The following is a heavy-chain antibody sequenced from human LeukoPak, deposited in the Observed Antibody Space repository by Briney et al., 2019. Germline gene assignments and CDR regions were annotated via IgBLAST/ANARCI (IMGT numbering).Heavy chain of an antibody. CDR3: ARDHGYCSSTSCNKNYYYYYGMDV. CDR1: GGSISSYY. CDR2: IYYSGST. Sequence: SETLSLTCTVSGGSISSYYWSWIRQPPGKGLEWIGYIYYSGSTNYNPSLKSRVTISVDTSKNQFSLKLSSVTAADTAVYYYARDHGYCSSTSCNKNYYYYYGMDVWGQGTTVTVSS. V-gene: IGHV4-59*01. D-gene: IGHD2-2*02. J-gene: IGHJ6*02.